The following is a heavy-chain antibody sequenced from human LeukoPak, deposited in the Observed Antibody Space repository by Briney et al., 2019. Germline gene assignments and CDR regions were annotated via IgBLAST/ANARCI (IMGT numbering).Heavy chain of an antibody. CDR1: GGSISSYY. D-gene: IGHD6-13*01. V-gene: IGHV4-59*08. J-gene: IGHJ5*02. CDR3: ARHPREQLVRGGFDP. Sequence: SETLSLTCTVSGGSISSYYWSWIRQPPGKGLEWVGYIYYSGSTNYNPSLKSRVTISVDTSKNQFSLKLSSVTAADTAVYYCARHPREQLVRGGFDPWGQGALVTVSS. CDR2: IYYSGST.